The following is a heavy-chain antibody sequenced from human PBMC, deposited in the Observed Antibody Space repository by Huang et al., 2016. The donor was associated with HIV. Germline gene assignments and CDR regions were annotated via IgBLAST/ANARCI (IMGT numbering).Heavy chain of an antibody. J-gene: IGHJ6*02. Sequence: VESGGRLVQPGGSIRLSCVGSTFRFGAYWMSWVRQSPGKGLEWVANSKQDESEKYYVDSVKGRFKISRDNAKKVLFLEMNNVRVEDTATYYCATKTAAMDIWGQGTTVTVS. V-gene: IGHV3-7*01. D-gene: IGHD1-7*01. CDR1: TFRFGAYW. CDR2: SKQDESEK. CDR3: ATKTAAMDI.